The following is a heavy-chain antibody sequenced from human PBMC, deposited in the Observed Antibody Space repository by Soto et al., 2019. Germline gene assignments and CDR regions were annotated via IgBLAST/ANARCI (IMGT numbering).Heavy chain of an antibody. V-gene: IGHV1-8*01. CDR1: GYTFTDYD. Sequence: QVQVVQSRAEVKKPGASVKVSCKTSGYTFTDYDMNWVRQAPGQGLEYMGWVSPENSNAGYAQQFRGRVSMTTNTIISTAYLELTDLGYEDTAVYYCEVTTGYWGQGTMVTVSS. CDR3: EVTTGY. J-gene: IGHJ4*02. CDR2: VSPENSNA. D-gene: IGHD2-21*02.